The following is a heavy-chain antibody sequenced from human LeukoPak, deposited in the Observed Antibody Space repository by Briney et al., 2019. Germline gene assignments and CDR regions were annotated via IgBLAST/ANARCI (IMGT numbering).Heavy chain of an antibody. CDR3: ARESAAAGGFDP. CDR1: GFTFSSYW. CDR2: INSDGSST. D-gene: IGHD6-13*01. V-gene: IGHV3-74*01. J-gene: IGHJ5*02. Sequence: PGGSLRLSCAASGFTFSSYWMHWVRQAPGKGLVWVSRINSDGSSTSYADSVKGRFTISSDNAKNTLYLQMNSLRAEDTAVYYCARESAAAGGFDPWGQGTLVTVSS.